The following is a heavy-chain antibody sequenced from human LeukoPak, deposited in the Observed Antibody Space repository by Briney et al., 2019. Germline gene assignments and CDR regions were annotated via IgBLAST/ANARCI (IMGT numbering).Heavy chain of an antibody. D-gene: IGHD2-15*01. CDR2: IYYSGST. V-gene: IGHV4-39*01. CDR3: ARTPPYCSGGSCYPVLGYFDY. CDR1: GGSISGSSYY. Sequence: PSETLSLTCTVSGGSISGSSYYWGWIRQPPGKGLEWIGSIYYSGSTYYNPSLKSRVTISVDTSKNQFSLKLSSVTAADTAVYYCARTPPYCSGGSCYPVLGYFDYWGQGTLVTVSS. J-gene: IGHJ4*02.